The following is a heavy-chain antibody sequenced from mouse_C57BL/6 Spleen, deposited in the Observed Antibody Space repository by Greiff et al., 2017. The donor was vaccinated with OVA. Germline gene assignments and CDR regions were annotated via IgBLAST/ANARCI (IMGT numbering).Heavy chain of an antibody. CDR2: INPSTGGT. D-gene: IGHD1-1*02. Sequence: EVQLKESGPELVKPGASVKISCKASGYSFTGYYMNWVKQSPEKSLEWIGEINPSTGGTTYNQKFKAKATLTVDKSSSTAYMQLKSLTSEDSAVYYCARRLSERARDYWGQGTSVTVSS. CDR3: ARRLSERARDY. V-gene: IGHV1-42*01. J-gene: IGHJ4*01. CDR1: GYSFTGYY.